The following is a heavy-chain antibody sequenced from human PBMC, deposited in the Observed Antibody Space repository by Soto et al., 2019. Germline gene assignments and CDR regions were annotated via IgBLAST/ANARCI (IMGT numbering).Heavy chain of an antibody. Sequence: QVQLLQSGAEVKKPGASVKVSCKASGSTYISYGITWVRQAPGQGLEWIGWISADNGNTHFAQKFRGRVTLGTDTSTNTAYMELRNLTTDDTAVYYCARAVGYYDTSGYYYLPDYWGQGTLVTVSS. CDR2: ISADNGNT. D-gene: IGHD3-22*01. J-gene: IGHJ4*02. CDR3: ARAVGYYDTSGYYYLPDY. V-gene: IGHV1-18*01. CDR1: GSTYISYG.